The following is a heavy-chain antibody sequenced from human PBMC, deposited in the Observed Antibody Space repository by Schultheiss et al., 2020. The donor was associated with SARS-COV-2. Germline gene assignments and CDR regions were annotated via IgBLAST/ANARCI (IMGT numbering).Heavy chain of an antibody. D-gene: IGHD1-26*01. J-gene: IGHJ5*02. V-gene: IGHV4-39*07. CDR1: GGSISSSSYY. CDR3: ARDLRAVGATTPYNWFDP. Sequence: SQTLSLTCTVSGGSISSSSYYWGWIRQPPGKGLEWIGSIYHSGSTYYNPSLKSRVTISVDTSKNQFSLKLSSVTAADTAVYYCARDLRAVGATTPYNWFDPWGQGTLVTVSS. CDR2: IYHSGST.